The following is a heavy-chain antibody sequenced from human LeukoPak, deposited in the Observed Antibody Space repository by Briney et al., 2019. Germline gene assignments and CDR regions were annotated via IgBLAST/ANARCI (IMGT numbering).Heavy chain of an antibody. CDR2: INPNSGGT. D-gene: IGHD6-13*01. Sequence: ASVKVSCKASGYTFTGYYMHWVRQAPGQGLEWMGWINPNSGGTNYAQTLQGRVTMTTDTSTSTAYMELRSLRSDDTAVYYCARVKRSRIAAAGTSDYWGQGSLVTVSS. V-gene: IGHV1-2*02. J-gene: IGHJ4*02. CDR1: GYTFTGYY. CDR3: ARVKRSRIAAAGTSDY.